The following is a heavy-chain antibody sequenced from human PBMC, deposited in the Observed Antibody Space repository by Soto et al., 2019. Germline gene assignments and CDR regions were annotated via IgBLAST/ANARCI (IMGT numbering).Heavy chain of an antibody. V-gene: IGHV3-15*01. CDR1: GFNFNVAW. CDR3: TKVLALPPNDAFDI. Sequence: EGQLVESGGRLVEPGGSLRLSCAASGFNFNVAWMNWVRQAPGKGLEWLGRIKSKGGGETTEYVAFVKGRFTISRDDSKNTIYLQMIRLKSEDTAVYYCTKVLALPPNDAFDIWGQGTMVTVSS. D-gene: IGHD3-3*02. CDR2: IKSKGGGETT. J-gene: IGHJ3*02.